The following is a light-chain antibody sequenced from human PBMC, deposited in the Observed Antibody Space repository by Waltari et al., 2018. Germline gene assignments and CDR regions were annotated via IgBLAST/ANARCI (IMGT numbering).Light chain of an antibody. Sequence: EIVMRQSPATLYVSPGARATLSCRASQTVNANLAWYQRTPGQAPRLLVYDASKRATGIPARFSGSRSWTDFTLTISSLQSEDFGIYYCHHYNTWPPGTFGQGTKLDNK. J-gene: IGKJ2*02. CDR1: QTVNAN. V-gene: IGKV3-15*01. CDR3: HHYNTWPPGT. CDR2: DAS.